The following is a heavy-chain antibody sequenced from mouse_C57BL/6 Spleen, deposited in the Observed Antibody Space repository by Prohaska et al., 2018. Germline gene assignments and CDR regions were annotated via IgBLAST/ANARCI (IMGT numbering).Heavy chain of an antibody. CDR1: GYTFTDHT. CDR2: IYPRDGST. J-gene: IGHJ4*01. Sequence: QVLLQQSDAELVKPGASVKISCKVSGYTFTDHTIHWMKQRPEQGLEWIGYIYPRDGSTKYNEKFKGKATLNADKSSSTAYMQLNSLTSEDSAVYFCARYVQATVVESAMDYWGQGTSVTVSS. D-gene: IGHD1-1*01. CDR3: ARYVQATVVESAMDY. V-gene: IGHV1-78*01.